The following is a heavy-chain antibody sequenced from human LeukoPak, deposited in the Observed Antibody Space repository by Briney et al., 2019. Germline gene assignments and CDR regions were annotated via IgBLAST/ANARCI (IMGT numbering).Heavy chain of an antibody. J-gene: IGHJ4*02. V-gene: IGHV1-2*02. Sequence: ASVKVSCKASGYTFTGYYMYWVRQAPGQGLEWMGWINPNSGGTNYAQKFQGRVTMTRDTSISTAYMELSRLRSDDTAVYYCARVWRYSYGYTYLDDYWGQGTLVTVSS. D-gene: IGHD5-18*01. CDR3: ARVWRYSYGYTYLDDY. CDR2: INPNSGGT. CDR1: GYTFTGYY.